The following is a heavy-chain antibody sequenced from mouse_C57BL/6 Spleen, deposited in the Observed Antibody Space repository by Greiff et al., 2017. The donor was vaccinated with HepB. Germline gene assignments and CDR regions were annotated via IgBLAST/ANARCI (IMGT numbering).Heavy chain of an antibody. CDR3: ARGGYGNWFAY. CDR2: IDPSDSYT. CDR1: GYTFTSYW. D-gene: IGHD1-1*01. V-gene: IGHV1-50*01. J-gene: IGHJ3*01. Sequence: VQLQQPGAELVKPGASVKLSCKASGYTFTSYWMQWVKQRPGQGLEWIGEIDPSDSYTNYNQKFKGKATLTVDTSSSTAYMQLSSLTSEDSAVYYCARGGYGNWFAYWGQGTLVTVSA.